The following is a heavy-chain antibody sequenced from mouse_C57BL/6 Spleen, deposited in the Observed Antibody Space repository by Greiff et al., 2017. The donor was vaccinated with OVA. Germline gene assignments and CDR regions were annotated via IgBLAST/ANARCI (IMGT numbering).Heavy chain of an antibody. V-gene: IGHV1-52*01. J-gene: IGHJ3*01. CDR2: IDPSDSET. Sequence: VQLQQPGAELVRPGSSVKLSCKASGYTFTSYWMHWVKQRPIQGLEWIGNIDPSDSETHYNQKFKDKATLTVDKSSSTAYMQLSSLTSEDSAVYYCARGDGSSPWFAYWGQGTLVTVSA. CDR1: GYTFTSYW. D-gene: IGHD1-1*01. CDR3: ARGDGSSPWFAY.